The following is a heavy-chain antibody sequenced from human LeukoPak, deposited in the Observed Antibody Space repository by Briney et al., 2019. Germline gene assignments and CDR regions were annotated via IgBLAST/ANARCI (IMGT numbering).Heavy chain of an antibody. Sequence: PGGSLRLSCAASGFTFSNYWMTWVRLAPGKGLEWVANIKHDGSEESYVDSVKGRFTISRDNAKNSLYLQMNSLRAEDTAVYYCARVDYGSGSYFYWGQGTLVTVSS. D-gene: IGHD3-10*01. V-gene: IGHV3-7*01. CDR3: ARVDYGSGSYFY. J-gene: IGHJ4*02. CDR2: IKHDGSEE. CDR1: GFTFSNYW.